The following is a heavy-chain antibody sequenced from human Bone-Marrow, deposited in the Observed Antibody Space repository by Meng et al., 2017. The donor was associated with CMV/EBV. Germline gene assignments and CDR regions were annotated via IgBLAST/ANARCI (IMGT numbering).Heavy chain of an antibody. Sequence: ETLSLTCAASGFTFSSYAMSWVRQAPGKGLEWVSAISGSGGSTYYADSVKGRFTISRDNSKNTLYLQMNSLRAEDTAVYYCARGASGQLGYWGQGTLVTVSS. CDR2: ISGSGGST. D-gene: IGHD6-13*01. V-gene: IGHV3-23*01. CDR3: ARGASGQLGY. J-gene: IGHJ4*02. CDR1: GFTFSSYA.